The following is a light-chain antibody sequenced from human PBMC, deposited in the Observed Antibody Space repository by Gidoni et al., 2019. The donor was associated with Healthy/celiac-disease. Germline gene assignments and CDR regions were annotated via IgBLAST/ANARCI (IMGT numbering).Light chain of an antibody. CDR2: GKN. Sequence: SSELTQDPAVSVALGQTGRSTCQGDSLRSYYASWYQQNPGQAPVLVLYGKNNRTSGIPDRFSGSSSGNTASLTIPGAQAEDEADYYCNSRDSSGNHLRVFGGGTKLTVL. CDR3: NSRDSSGNHLRV. V-gene: IGLV3-19*01. J-gene: IGLJ2*01. CDR1: SLRSYY.